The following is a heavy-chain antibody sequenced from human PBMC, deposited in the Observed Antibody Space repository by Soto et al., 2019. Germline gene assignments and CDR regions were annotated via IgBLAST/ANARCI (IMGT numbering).Heavy chain of an antibody. CDR3: AMDLYGGSSRFDY. V-gene: IGHV3-30*03. J-gene: IGHJ4*02. Sequence: QVQLVESGGGVVQPGRYRRISCVASGFTFSNNGIHWVRQAPGKGLEWVAVISSDGSKKYYADSVKGRFTISRDNSKNTLYLQMNSLRAEDTAVYYCAMDLYGGSSRFDYWGQGTLVTVSS. CDR1: GFTFSNNG. CDR2: ISSDGSKK. D-gene: IGHD2-15*01.